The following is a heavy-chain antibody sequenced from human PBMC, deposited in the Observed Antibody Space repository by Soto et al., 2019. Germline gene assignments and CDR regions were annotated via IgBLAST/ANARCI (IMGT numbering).Heavy chain of an antibody. V-gene: IGHV1-69*02. D-gene: IGHD5-12*01. CDR3: ARMDVDYGMDV. J-gene: IGHJ6*02. Sequence: GSSVKVSCKASGGSFSSYTISWVRQAPGQGLEWMGRIIPILGIANYAQKFQGRVTITADKSTSTAYMELSSLRSEDTAVYYCARMDVDYGMDVWGQAITVTVSS. CDR1: GGSFSSYT. CDR2: IIPILGIA.